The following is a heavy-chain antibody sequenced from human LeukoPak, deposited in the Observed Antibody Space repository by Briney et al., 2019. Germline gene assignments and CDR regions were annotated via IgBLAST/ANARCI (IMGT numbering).Heavy chain of an antibody. J-gene: IGHJ6*03. CDR2: IYYSGST. CDR1: GGSISSHY. CDR3: ARRTRIVGELLGYYYYYMDV. D-gene: IGHD1-26*01. Sequence: PSETLSLTCTVSGGSISSHYWSWIRQPPGKGLEWIGYIYYSGSTNYNPSLKSQVTISVDTSKNQFSLKLSSVTAADTAVYYCARRTRIVGELLGYYYYYMDVWGKGTTVTVSS. V-gene: IGHV4-59*11.